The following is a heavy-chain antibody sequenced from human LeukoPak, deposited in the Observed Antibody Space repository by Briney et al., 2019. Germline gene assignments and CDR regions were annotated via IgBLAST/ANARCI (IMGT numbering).Heavy chain of an antibody. CDR1: GFTVSSNY. CDR3: AKGVDFQVRGVIVY. J-gene: IGHJ4*02. V-gene: IGHV3-66*02. Sequence: PGGSLRLSCAASGFTVSSNYMSWVRQAPGKGLEWVSVIYSGGSTYYADSVKGRFTISRDNSKNTLYLQMNSLRAEDTAVYYCAKGVDFQVRGVIVYWGQGTLVTVSS. CDR2: IYSGGST. D-gene: IGHD3-10*01.